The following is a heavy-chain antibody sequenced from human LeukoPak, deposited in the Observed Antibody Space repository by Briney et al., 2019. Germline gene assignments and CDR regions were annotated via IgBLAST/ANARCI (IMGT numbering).Heavy chain of an antibody. CDR2: ISGSGGST. J-gene: IGHJ6*03. D-gene: IGHD2-15*01. V-gene: IGHV3-23*01. Sequence: GGSLRLSCAASGFTFSSYAMSWVRQAPGKGLEWVSAISGSGGSTYYADSVKGRFTISRDNSKNTLYLQMNSLRAEDTAVYYCAKTSTVAAKSADYYMDVWGKGTTVTVSS. CDR3: AKTSTVAAKSADYYMDV. CDR1: GFTFSSYA.